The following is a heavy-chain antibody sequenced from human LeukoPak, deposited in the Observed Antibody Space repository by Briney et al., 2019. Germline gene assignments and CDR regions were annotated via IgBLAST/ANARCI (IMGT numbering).Heavy chain of an antibody. CDR3: ARAWRLFGKRSSDFDY. D-gene: IGHD3-22*01. CDR1: GGSISSGGYS. J-gene: IGHJ4*02. V-gene: IGHV4-30-2*01. CDR2: IYHSGST. Sequence: PSETLSLTCAVSGGSISSGGYSWSWIRQPPGKGLEWIGYIYHSGSTIYNPSLKSRVTISVDTSKNQFSLKLSSVTAADTAVYYCARAWRLFGKRSSDFDYWGQGTLVTVSS.